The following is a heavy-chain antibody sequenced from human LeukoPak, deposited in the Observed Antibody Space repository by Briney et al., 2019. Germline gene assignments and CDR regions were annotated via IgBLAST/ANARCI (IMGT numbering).Heavy chain of an antibody. CDR3: ATGRYDSSDYSGGWYYFDY. D-gene: IGHD3-22*01. V-gene: IGHV4-34*01. J-gene: IGHJ4*02. CDR1: GGSFSGYY. Sequence: SETLSLTCAVFGGSFSGYYWTWIRQSPGKGLEWIGQINHSGSANYNRSLKSRVTITIESSKNQFSLELSSVTAADSAMYYCATGRYDSSDYSGGWYYFDYWGQGTLVTVSS. CDR2: INHSGSA.